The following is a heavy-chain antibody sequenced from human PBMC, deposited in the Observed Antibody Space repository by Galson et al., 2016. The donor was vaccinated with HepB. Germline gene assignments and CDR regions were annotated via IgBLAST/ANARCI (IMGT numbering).Heavy chain of an antibody. CDR3: SRWDLVHAFDI. D-gene: IGHD3-10*01. CDR2: INAGNGNT. J-gene: IGHJ3*02. V-gene: IGHV1-3*01. Sequence: SVKVSCKASGYTVTSQAMHWVRQAPGQRLGWMGWINAGNGNTKYSQKFQGRVTFTRDTSANTAYMELSSLRSEDTALYYCSRWDLVHAFDIWGQGTMVTVSS. CDR1: GYTVTSQA.